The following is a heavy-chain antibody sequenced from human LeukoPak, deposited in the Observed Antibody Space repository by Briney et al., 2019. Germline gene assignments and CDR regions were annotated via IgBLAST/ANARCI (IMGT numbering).Heavy chain of an antibody. CDR3: TTDATFNLVPNRW. V-gene: IGHV3-15*01. D-gene: IGHD6-13*01. CDR1: AFTFSNAW. CDR2: I. Sequence: PGGSLRLSCAASAFTFSNAWMSWVRQAPGKGLEWVGRIKGRFTISRDDSKNTLYLQMNSLKTEDTAVYYCTTDATFNLVPNRWWGQGSLVTVSS. J-gene: IGHJ4*02.